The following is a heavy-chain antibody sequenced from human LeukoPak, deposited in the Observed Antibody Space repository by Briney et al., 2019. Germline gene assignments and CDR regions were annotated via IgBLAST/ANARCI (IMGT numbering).Heavy chain of an antibody. D-gene: IGHD1-26*01. CDR3: ARDIRSIVGATGESDY. J-gene: IGHJ4*02. Sequence: PGGSLRLSCAASGFTFSSYAMHWVRQAPGEGMEWVAVISYDGSNKYYTDSVKGRFTISRDNSKNTLYLQMNSLRAEDTAVYYCARDIRSIVGATGESDYWGQGTLVTVSS. V-gene: IGHV3-30-3*01. CDR1: GFTFSSYA. CDR2: ISYDGSNK.